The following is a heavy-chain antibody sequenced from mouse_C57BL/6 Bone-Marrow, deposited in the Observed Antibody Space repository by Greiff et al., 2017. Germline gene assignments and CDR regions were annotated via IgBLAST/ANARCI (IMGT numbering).Heavy chain of an antibody. D-gene: IGHD1-1*01. CDR1: GYTFTSYD. Sequence: QVQLQQSGPELVKPGASVKLSCKASGYTFTSYDINWVKQRPGQGLEWIGWIYPRDGSTKYTDKFKGKATLTVDTSSSTAYMELHSLPSEDSAVYYCARDYGSSYCYFDVWGTGTTVTVSS. CDR3: ARDYGSSYCYFDV. J-gene: IGHJ1*03. V-gene: IGHV1-85*01. CDR2: IYPRDGST.